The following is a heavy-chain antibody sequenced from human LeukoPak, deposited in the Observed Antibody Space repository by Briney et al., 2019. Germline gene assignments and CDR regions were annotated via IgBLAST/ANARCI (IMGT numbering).Heavy chain of an antibody. CDR1: GFTFSSYA. D-gene: IGHD2-8*01. V-gene: IGHV3-23*01. CDR2: LSGSGGST. CDR3: AKDHAGMDV. Sequence: GGSLRLSCAASGFTFSSYAMGWVRQAPGKGLEWVSTLSGSGGSTYYADSVKGRFTICRDHYKNTPELQMNGLRAEDRAVYYCAKDHAGMDVCGKETTVTVSS. J-gene: IGHJ6*04.